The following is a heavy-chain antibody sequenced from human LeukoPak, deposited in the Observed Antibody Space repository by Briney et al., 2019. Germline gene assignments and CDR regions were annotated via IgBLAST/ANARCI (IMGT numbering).Heavy chain of an antibody. J-gene: IGHJ4*02. Sequence: PGGSLRLSCAASGFTVSSNCMSWVRQAPGKGLEWVSIIYSDGSTYYADSVKGRFTISRDNSKNTLYLQMNSLRAEDTAVYYCARGGGTMKGPILWGQGTLVTVSS. CDR1: GFTVSSNC. V-gene: IGHV3-53*01. CDR2: IYSDGST. D-gene: IGHD1-26*01. CDR3: ARGGGTMKGPIL.